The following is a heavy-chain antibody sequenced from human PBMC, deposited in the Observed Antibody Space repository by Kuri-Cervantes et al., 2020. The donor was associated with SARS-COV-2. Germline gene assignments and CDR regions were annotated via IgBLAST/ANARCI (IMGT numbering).Heavy chain of an antibody. Sequence: GSLRLSCTVSGGSISSYYWSWIRQSPGKGLEWIGYIYTSGSTNYNPSLKSRVTMSVDTSKNQFSLKLSSVTAADTAVHYCARDHGESTTPSYYYYYYMDVWGKGTTVTVSS. CDR1: GGSISSYY. J-gene: IGHJ6*03. CDR2: IYTSGST. V-gene: IGHV4-4*08. D-gene: IGHD3-10*01. CDR3: ARDHGESTTPSYYYYYYMDV.